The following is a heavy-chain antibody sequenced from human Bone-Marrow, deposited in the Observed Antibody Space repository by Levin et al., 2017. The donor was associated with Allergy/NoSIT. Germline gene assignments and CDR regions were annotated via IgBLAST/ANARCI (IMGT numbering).Heavy chain of an antibody. V-gene: IGHV4-59*01. Sequence: KTSETLSLTCTVSGGSISSYYWNWIRQPPGKGLECVGFIYYTGSTNYSPSLKSRVTISLDTSKNQFSLKLTSVTAADTAVYYCARSGSNYGSDAFDIWGQGTMVTVSS. J-gene: IGHJ3*02. CDR2: IYYTGST. CDR3: ARSGSNYGSDAFDI. CDR1: GGSISSYY. D-gene: IGHD5-18*01.